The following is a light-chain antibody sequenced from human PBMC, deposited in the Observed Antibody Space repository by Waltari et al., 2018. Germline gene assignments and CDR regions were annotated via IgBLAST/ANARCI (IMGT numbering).Light chain of an antibody. CDR2: GAS. V-gene: IGKV3-20*01. Sequence: VLTQSPGTLSLSPGERATLSCRASQRLTKNYLAWCQQKPGQAPRLLIYGASSRAAGIPDRFSGSGSGTDFALTISRLEPEDSAVYYCQQYGSSILYTFGQGTKLEIQ. CDR1: QRLTKNY. CDR3: QQYGSSILYT. J-gene: IGKJ2*01.